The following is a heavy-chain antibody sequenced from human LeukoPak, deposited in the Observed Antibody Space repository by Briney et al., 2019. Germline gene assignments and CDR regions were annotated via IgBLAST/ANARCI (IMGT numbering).Heavy chain of an antibody. D-gene: IGHD6-6*01. Sequence: PGGSLRLSCAASGFTFSSYSMNWVRQAPGKGLEWVSSISSSSSYIYYADSVKGRFTISRDNAKNTLYLQMNSLRAEDTAVYYCARGEYSSSGLDYWGQGTLVTVSS. J-gene: IGHJ4*02. CDR3: ARGEYSSSGLDY. V-gene: IGHV3-21*04. CDR1: GFTFSSYS. CDR2: ISSSSSYI.